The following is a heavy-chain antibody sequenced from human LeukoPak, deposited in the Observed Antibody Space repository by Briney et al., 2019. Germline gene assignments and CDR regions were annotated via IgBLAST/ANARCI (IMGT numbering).Heavy chain of an antibody. CDR2: ISTNGDST. D-gene: IGHD2-2*01. CDR3: ARWGSTSCYDY. J-gene: IGHJ4*02. V-gene: IGHV3-64*02. CDR1: GFTFSSYG. Sequence: GGSLRLSCAASGFTFSSYGMSWVRQAPGKGLEYVSAISTNGDSTYYADSVKGRFTISRDNSKNTLFLQMGSLRADDMAVYYCARWGSTSCYDYWGQGTLVTVSS.